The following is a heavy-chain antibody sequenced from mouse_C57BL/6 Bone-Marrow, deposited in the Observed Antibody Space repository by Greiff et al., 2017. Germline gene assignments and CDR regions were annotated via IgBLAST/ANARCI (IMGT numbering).Heavy chain of an antibody. J-gene: IGHJ1*03. CDR1: GYTFTSYW. CDR3: ARRGHCGSSYDYFDV. CDR2: IHPNSGST. Sequence: QVQLQQPGAELVKPGASVKLSCKASGYTFTSYWMHWVKQRPGQGLEWIGMIHPNSGSTNYNEKFKSKATLTVDKSSSTAYMQLSSLTSEDSAVYYCARRGHCGSSYDYFDVWGTGTTVTVSS. D-gene: IGHD1-1*01. V-gene: IGHV1-64*01.